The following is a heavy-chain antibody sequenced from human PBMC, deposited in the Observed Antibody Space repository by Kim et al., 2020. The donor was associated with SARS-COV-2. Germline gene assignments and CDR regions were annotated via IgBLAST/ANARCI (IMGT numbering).Heavy chain of an antibody. CDR1: GFSVSSNY. J-gene: IGHJ5*02. D-gene: IGHD3-22*01. CDR2: IYSDGTT. V-gene: IGHV3-53*01. CDR3: ARGIYDISGYYPHWFDP. Sequence: GGSLRLSCVASGFSVSSNYMSWVRQAPGKGLEWVSVIYSDGTTYYADAVKGRFTLSRDSSKNTLDLQMNSLIADDTAVYYCARGIYDISGYYPHWFDP.